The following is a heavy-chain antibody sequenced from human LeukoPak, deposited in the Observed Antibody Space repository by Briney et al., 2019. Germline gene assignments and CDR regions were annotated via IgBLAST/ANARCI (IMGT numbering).Heavy chain of an antibody. D-gene: IGHD5-18*01. CDR1: GFTVSSNY. Sequence: PGGSLRLSCAASGFTVSSNYMSWVRQAPGKGLEWVSVIYSGGSTYFADSVKGRFTISRDNSKNTLYLQISSLRAEDTAVYYCVTDMVGDAFDIWGQGAMVTVSS. V-gene: IGHV3-66*02. J-gene: IGHJ3*02. CDR3: VTDMVGDAFDI. CDR2: IYSGGST.